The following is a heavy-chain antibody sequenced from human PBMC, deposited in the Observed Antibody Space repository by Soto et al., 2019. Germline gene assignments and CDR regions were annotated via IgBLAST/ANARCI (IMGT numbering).Heavy chain of an antibody. V-gene: IGHV1-2*04. CDR3: ARGSRNLYSSQAHFDY. D-gene: IGHD6-13*01. CDR1: GYTFTGYY. Sequence: ASVKVSCKASGYTFTGYYINWVRQAPGQGLEWMGWINPNSGGTHYAQEFQGWVTMTRDTSISTAYMELNKLKSDDTAVYYCARGSRNLYSSQAHFDYWGQGTLVTVSS. CDR2: INPNSGGT. J-gene: IGHJ4*02.